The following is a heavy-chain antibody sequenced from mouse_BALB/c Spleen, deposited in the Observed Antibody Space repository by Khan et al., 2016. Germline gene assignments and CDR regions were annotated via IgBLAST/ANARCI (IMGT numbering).Heavy chain of an antibody. D-gene: IGHD2-3*01. CDR2: IRSKSNNYAT. J-gene: IGHJ1*01. V-gene: IGHV10-1*02. Sequence: EVQLVESGGRLAQPKGSLKHSCAASGFTFNTYAMNWVRQAPGKGLEWVARIRSKSNNYATYYADSVKDRFTISRDDSQSMLYLQMNNLKTEDTAMYYCVRQRLLTPYWYFDVWGAGTTVTVSS. CDR3: VRQRLLTPYWYFDV. CDR1: GFTFNTYA.